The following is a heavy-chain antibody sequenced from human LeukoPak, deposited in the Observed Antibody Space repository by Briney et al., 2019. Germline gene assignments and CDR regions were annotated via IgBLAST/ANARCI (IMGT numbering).Heavy chain of an antibody. J-gene: IGHJ6*03. CDR1: GFTFSSYA. V-gene: IGHV3-23*01. CDR3: AKDRDSSFYYYYYMDV. Sequence: PGGSLRLSCAASGFTFSSYAMSWVRQAPGKGLEWVSAISGSGGSTYYADSVKGRFTISRDNSKNTLYLQMNSLRAEDTAVYYCAKDRDSSFYYYYYMDVWGKGTTVAVSS. D-gene: IGHD3-22*01. CDR2: ISGSGGST.